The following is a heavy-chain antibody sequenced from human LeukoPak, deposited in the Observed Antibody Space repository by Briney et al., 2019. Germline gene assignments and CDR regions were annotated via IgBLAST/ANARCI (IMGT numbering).Heavy chain of an antibody. J-gene: IGHJ4*02. CDR3: ARVDTAMVIDY. D-gene: IGHD5-18*01. V-gene: IGHV1-69*05. CDR2: IIPIFGTA. CDR1: GGTFSSYA. Sequence: GASVKVSCKASGGTFSSYAISWVRQAPGQGLEWMGRIIPIFGTANYAQKFQGRVTITTDESTSTAFMELSSLRSEDTAVYYCARVDTAMVIDYWGQGTLVTVSS.